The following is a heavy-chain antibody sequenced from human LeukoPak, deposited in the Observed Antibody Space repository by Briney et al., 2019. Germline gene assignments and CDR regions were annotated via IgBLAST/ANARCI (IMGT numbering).Heavy chain of an antibody. CDR2: IIPIFGTA. CDR3: ARGPDCSSTSCYDREDKELRYFDWLLPFDY. J-gene: IGHJ4*02. D-gene: IGHD2-2*01. CDR1: GGTFSSYA. V-gene: IGHV1-69*06. Sequence: SVKVSRKASGGTFSSYAISWVRQAPGQGLEWMGGIIPIFGTANYAQKFQGRVTITADKSTSTAYMELSSLRSEDTAVYYCARGPDCSSTSCYDREDKELRYFDWLLPFDYWGQGTLVTVSS.